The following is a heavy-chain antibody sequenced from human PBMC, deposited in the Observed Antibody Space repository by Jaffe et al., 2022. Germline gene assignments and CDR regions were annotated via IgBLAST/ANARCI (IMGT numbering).Heavy chain of an antibody. CDR1: ANTLTTHY. CDR3: ASEVAKTSYFDD. D-gene: IGHD2-15*01. V-gene: IGHV1-46*04. CDR2: ISPGGDVT. Sequence: QVQLVQSGAEVKKPGASVTLSCKTSANTLTTHYIHWVRQAPGQGLEWVAIISPGGDVTDYAQRLQGRVTINRDIITSTVYLDVSSLTSEDTAVYYCASEVAKTSYFDDWGLGTLVTVSS. J-gene: IGHJ4*02.